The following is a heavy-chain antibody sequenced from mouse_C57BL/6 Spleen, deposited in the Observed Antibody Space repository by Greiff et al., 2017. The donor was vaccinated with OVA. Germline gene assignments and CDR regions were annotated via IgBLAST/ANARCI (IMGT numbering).Heavy chain of an antibody. D-gene: IGHD1-1*01. V-gene: IGHV1-59*01. CDR1: GYTFTSYW. Sequence: VQLQQPGAELVRPGTSVKLSCKASGYTFTSYWMHWVKQRPGQGLEWIGVIDTSDSYTNYNQKLKGKATLTVDTSSSTAYMQLSSLTSEDSAVYYCAPYGSSYGYWGQGTTLTGSS. J-gene: IGHJ2*01. CDR2: IDTSDSYT. CDR3: APYGSSYGY.